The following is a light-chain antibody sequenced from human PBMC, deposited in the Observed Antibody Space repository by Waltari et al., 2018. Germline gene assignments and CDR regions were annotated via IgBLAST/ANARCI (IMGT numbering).Light chain of an antibody. Sequence: DIYMTQSPSSLSSSVGYRLTITCRASQGISNSLAWYQQKPGKAPKLLLYAASRLESGVPSRFSGSGSGTDYTLTISSLQPEDFATYYCQQYYSTPPTFGQGTKVEIK. CDR3: QQYYSTPPT. CDR2: AAS. J-gene: IGKJ1*01. CDR1: QGISNS. V-gene: IGKV1-NL1*01.